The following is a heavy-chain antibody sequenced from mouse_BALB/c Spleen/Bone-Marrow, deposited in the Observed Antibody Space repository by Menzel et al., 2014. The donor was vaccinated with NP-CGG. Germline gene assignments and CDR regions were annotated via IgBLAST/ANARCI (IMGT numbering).Heavy chain of an antibody. CDR3: TRKVYYGNPLDY. D-gene: IGHD2-1*01. CDR2: IYPGNSDT. Sequence: VQLQQSGTVRARPGASVKVSCKASGYSFTSYWMHWVKQRPGQGLEWVGAIYPGNSDTSYNQKFKGKAKLTAVTSATTAYMELSSLTNEDSAVYFCTRKVYYGNPLDYWGQGTTLTVSS. J-gene: IGHJ2*01. CDR1: GYSFTSYW. V-gene: IGHV1-5*01.